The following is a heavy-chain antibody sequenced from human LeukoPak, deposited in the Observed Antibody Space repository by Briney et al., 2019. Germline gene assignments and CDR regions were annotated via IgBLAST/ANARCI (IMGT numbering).Heavy chain of an antibody. CDR2: LRWNGGSI. V-gene: IGHV3-9*01. Sequence: PGGSLRLFCAASGFTFDDYAMHWVREASGKGREWVSDLRWNGGSIGYANTVKAGFTSPRDNANNSLYQQRNSLRAEDTAVYYGAKKGVPAAIRGRRYYGMDVWGQGTTVTVSS. D-gene: IGHD2-2*02. J-gene: IGHJ6*02. CDR3: AKKGVPAAIRGRRYYGMDV. CDR1: GFTFDDYA.